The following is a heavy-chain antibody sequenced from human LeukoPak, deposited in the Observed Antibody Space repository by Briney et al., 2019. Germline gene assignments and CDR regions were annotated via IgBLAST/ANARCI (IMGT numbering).Heavy chain of an antibody. CDR3: ARVPGIAAAGRRVYYYYYMDV. V-gene: IGHV4-34*01. D-gene: IGHD6-13*01. CDR1: GGSFSGYY. Sequence: SETLSLTCAVYGGSFSGYYWGWIRQPPGKGLEWIGEINHSGSTNYNPSLKSRVTISVDTSKNQFSLKLSSVTAADTAVYYCARVPGIAAAGRRVYYYYYMDVWGKGTTVTVSS. J-gene: IGHJ6*03. CDR2: INHSGST.